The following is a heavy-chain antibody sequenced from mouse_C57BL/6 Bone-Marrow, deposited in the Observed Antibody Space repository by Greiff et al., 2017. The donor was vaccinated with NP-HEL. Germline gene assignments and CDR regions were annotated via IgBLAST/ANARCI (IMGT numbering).Heavy chain of an antibody. Sequence: QVQLQQSGAELMKPGASVKLSCKATGYTFTGYWIEWVKQRPGHGLEWIGEILPGSGSTNYNEKFKGKATFTADTSSNTAYMQLSRLTTEDSAIYYCARSAGYYSNPYWYFDVWGTGTTVTVSS. CDR2: ILPGSGST. CDR1: GYTFTGYW. J-gene: IGHJ1*03. CDR3: ARSAGYYSNPYWYFDV. D-gene: IGHD2-5*01. V-gene: IGHV1-9*01.